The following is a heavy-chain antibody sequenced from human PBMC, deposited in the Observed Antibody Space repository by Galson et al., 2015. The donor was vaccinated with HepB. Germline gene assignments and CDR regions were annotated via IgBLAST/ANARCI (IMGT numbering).Heavy chain of an antibody. V-gene: IGHV3-23*01. CDR3: AKDLTVAARPFIYYYYGMDV. CDR1: GFTFSSYA. J-gene: IGHJ6*02. Sequence: SLRLSCAASGFTFSSYAMSWVRQAPGKGLEWVSAISGSGGSTYYADSVKGRFTISRDNSKNTLYLQMNSLRAEDTAVYYCAKDLTVAARPFIYYYYGMDVWAQGTTVTVSS. CDR2: ISGSGGST. D-gene: IGHD6-6*01.